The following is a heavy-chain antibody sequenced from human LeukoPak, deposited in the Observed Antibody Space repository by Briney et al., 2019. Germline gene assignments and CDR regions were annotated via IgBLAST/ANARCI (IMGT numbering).Heavy chain of an antibody. CDR1: GGSFSGYY. V-gene: IGHV4-34*01. Sequence: SETLSLTCAVYGGSFSGYYWSWIRQTPGKGLEWIGEINHSGSTNYNPSLKSRVTISVDTSKNQFSLKLSSVTAADTAVYYCARPIVVAVDAFDIWGQGTMVSVSS. CDR2: INHSGST. J-gene: IGHJ3*02. D-gene: IGHD3-22*01. CDR3: ARPIVVAVDAFDI.